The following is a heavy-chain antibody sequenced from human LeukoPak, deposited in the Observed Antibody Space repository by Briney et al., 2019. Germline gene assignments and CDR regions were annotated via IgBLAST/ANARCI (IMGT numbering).Heavy chain of an antibody. CDR1: GYTFTSHD. CDR2: INPSTGDR. D-gene: IGHD2-2*01. V-gene: IGHV1-8*01. CDR3: TRHTSPTFDY. Sequence: ASVKVSCKASGYTFTSHDINWVRQASGQGPEWMGWINPSTGDRGYAQKFQGRVTITRSTSMNTAYMELSSLRSDDTAVYYCTRHTSPTFDYWGQGTLVTVSS. J-gene: IGHJ4*02.